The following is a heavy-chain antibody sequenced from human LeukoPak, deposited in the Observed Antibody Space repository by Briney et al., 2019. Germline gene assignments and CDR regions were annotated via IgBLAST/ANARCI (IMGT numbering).Heavy chain of an antibody. CDR3: ARGYCSGGSCYSVPYYYYMDV. J-gene: IGHJ6*03. V-gene: IGHV4-39*07. Sequence: SETLSLTCTVSGGSISSSSYYWGWIRQPPGKGLEWIGSIYYSGSTYYNPSLKSRVTISVDTSKNQFSLKLSSVTAADTAVYYCARGYCSGGSCYSVPYYYYMDVWGKGTTVTVSS. CDR2: IYYSGST. CDR1: GGSISSSSYY. D-gene: IGHD2-15*01.